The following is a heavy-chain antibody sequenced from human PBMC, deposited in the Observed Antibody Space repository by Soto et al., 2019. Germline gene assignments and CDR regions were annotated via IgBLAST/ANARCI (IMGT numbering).Heavy chain of an antibody. D-gene: IGHD3-10*01. Sequence: GASVKVSCKASGGTFSSYAISWVRQAPGQGLEWMGGIIPIFGTANYAQKFQGRVTITADESPSTAYMELSSLRSEDTAVYYCARDGRDTTMVRGVIPPPTNNPDYYGMDVWGQGTTVTVSS. CDR1: GGTFSSYA. CDR3: ARDGRDTTMVRGVIPPPTNNPDYYGMDV. J-gene: IGHJ6*02. V-gene: IGHV1-69*13. CDR2: IIPIFGTA.